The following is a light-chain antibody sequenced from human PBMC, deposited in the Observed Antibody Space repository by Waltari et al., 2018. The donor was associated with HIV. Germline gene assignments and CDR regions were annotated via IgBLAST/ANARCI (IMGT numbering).Light chain of an antibody. V-gene: IGLV3-21*02. CDR3: QVWDRSAGQPGDRYV. CDR2: NDK. Sequence: SSVLTQPPSVSVAPRETATVTCEGDNIARKSVHWYQQRPGQAPVLVMSNDKARPSGIPVRFSGATSGNTATLTITKAEAGDEADYFCQVWDRSAGQPGDRYVFGPGTKVSVL. CDR1: NIARKS. J-gene: IGLJ1*01.